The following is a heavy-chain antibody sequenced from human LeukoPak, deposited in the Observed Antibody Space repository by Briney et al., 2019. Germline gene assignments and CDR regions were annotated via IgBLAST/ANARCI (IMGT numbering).Heavy chain of an antibody. CDR1: GFTFSSYE. Sequence: PGGSLRLSCAASGFTFSSYEMNWVRQAPGKGLEWVSYISSSGSTTYYADSVKGRFTISRDNAKNSLYLQMNSLTAEDSAVYYCASRRGSNRPFDYWGQGTLVTVSS. V-gene: IGHV3-48*03. J-gene: IGHJ4*02. D-gene: IGHD1-26*01. CDR2: ISSSGSTT. CDR3: ASRRGSNRPFDY.